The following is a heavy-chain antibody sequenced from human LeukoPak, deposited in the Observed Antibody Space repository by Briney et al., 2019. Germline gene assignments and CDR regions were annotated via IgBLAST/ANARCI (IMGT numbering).Heavy chain of an antibody. J-gene: IGHJ4*02. Sequence: GGSLRLSCAASGFTFSSYAMSWVRQAPGKGLEWVSAISGSGGSTYYADSVKGRFTISRDNSKNTLYLQMNSLRAEDTAVYYCALGRFGEFDFDYGAQGTLVPVSS. V-gene: IGHV3-23*01. D-gene: IGHD3-10*01. CDR1: GFTFSSYA. CDR3: ALGRFGEFDFDY. CDR2: ISGSGGST.